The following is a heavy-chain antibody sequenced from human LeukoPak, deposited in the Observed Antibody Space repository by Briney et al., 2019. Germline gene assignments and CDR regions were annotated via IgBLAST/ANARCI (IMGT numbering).Heavy chain of an antibody. Sequence: PSETLSLTCAVSGGSIGSSNWWSWVRQPPGKGLEWIGEIYHSGSTNYNPSLKSRVTISVDKSKNQFSLKLSSVTAADTAVYYCARRSRYYDILTGYYNPSEANYWGQGTLVTVSS. CDR3: ARRSRYYDILTGYYNPSEANY. V-gene: IGHV4-4*02. J-gene: IGHJ4*02. CDR2: IYHSGST. D-gene: IGHD3-9*01. CDR1: GGSIGSSNW.